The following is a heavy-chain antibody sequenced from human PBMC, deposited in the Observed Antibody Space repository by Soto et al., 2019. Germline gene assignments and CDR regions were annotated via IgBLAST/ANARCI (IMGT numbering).Heavy chain of an antibody. CDR3: ARRTAAAGVVGMDV. D-gene: IGHD6-13*01. J-gene: IGHJ6*02. Sequence: GDPLKISCMGSGYSFTSYWIGWVRQMPGKGLEWMGIIYPGDSDTRYSPSFQGQVTISADKSISTAYLQWSSLKASDNAMYYCARRTAAAGVVGMDVWGQGTTVTVSS. CDR2: IYPGDSDT. V-gene: IGHV5-51*01. CDR1: GYSFTSYW.